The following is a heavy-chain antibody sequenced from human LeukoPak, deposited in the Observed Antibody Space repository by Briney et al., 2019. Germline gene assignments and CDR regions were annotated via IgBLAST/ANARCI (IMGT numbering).Heavy chain of an antibody. J-gene: IGHJ6*03. V-gene: IGHV4-61*02. CDR3: ASSVVHDSSGYYYYYMDV. Sequence: SQTLSLTCTVSGGSISSGSYYWSWIRQPAGKGLEWIGRIYTSGSTNYNPSLKSRVTISVDTSKNQFSLKLSSVTAADTAVYCCASSVVHDSSGYYYYYMDVWGKGTTVTVS. CDR1: GGSISSGSYY. CDR2: IYTSGST. D-gene: IGHD3-22*01.